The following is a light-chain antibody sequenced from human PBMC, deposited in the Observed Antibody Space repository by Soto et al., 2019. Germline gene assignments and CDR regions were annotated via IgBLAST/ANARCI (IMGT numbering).Light chain of an antibody. J-gene: IGKJ1*01. CDR2: GAS. CDR1: QSVSSN. CDR3: QQYNNWPRT. Sequence: EIVMTQFPSTLSVSPGERATLPCRASQSVSSNLAWYQQKPGQAPRLLIYGASTRATGIPARFSGSGSGTEFTLTISSLQSEDFAVYYCQQYNNWPRTFGQGTKVDIK. V-gene: IGKV3-15*01.